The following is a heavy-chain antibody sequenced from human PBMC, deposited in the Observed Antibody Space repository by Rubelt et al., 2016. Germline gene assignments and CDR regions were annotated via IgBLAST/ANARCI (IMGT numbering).Heavy chain of an antibody. CDR2: IYSTGSP. CDR1: GFTFSNAW. CDR3: AMTTVNYYYHGMDV. V-gene: IGHV3-53*05. Sequence: GGSLRLSCAASGFTFSNAWMTWVRQAPGKGLEWVSSIYSTGSPYYVDSVKGRFTMSRDNSQKTLYLQMNSLRAEDTALYYCAMTTVNYYYHGMDVWGQGTTVTVSS. J-gene: IGHJ6*02. D-gene: IGHD4-17*01.